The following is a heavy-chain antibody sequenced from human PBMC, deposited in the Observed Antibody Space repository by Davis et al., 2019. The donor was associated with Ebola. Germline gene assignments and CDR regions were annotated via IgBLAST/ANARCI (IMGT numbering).Heavy chain of an antibody. J-gene: IGHJ6*02. CDR1: GGTFSSYA. Sequence: SVKVSCKASGGTFSSYAISWVRQAPGQGLEWMGGIIPIFGTANYAQKFQGRVTITADESTSTAYMELSSLRSEDTAVYYCASSMIGSGGSRARRRYYYYGMDVWGQGTTVTVSS. CDR3: ASSMIGSGGSRARRRYYYYGMDV. CDR2: IIPIFGTA. V-gene: IGHV1-69*13. D-gene: IGHD2-15*01.